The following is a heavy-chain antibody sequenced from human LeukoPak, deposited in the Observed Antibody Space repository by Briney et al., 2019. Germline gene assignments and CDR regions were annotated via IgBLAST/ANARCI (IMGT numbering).Heavy chain of an antibody. CDR3: ARGSGHRPPNDY. Sequence: ASVKVSCKASGYTFTGYYMHWVRQAPGQGLEWMGWINPNSGGTNYAQKFQGRVTMTRDTSISTAYMELSRLGSDDTAVYYCARGSGHRPPNDYWGQGTLVTVSS. J-gene: IGHJ4*02. D-gene: IGHD6-19*01. CDR2: INPNSGGT. CDR1: GYTFTGYY. V-gene: IGHV1-2*02.